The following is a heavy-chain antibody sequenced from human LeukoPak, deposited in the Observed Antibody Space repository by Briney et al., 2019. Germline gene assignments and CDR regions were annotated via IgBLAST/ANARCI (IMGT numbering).Heavy chain of an antibody. D-gene: IGHD3-3*01. CDR1: GYTLTELS. CDR2: FDPEDGKT. Sequence: ASVKVSCKVSGYTLTELSMHWVRQAPGKGLEWMGGFDPEDGKTIYAQKFQGRVTMTEDTSTDTAYMELSSLRSEDTAVYYCATYKQVAIFGVVTRTFDYWGQGTLVTVSS. V-gene: IGHV1-24*01. J-gene: IGHJ4*02. CDR3: ATYKQVAIFGVVTRTFDY.